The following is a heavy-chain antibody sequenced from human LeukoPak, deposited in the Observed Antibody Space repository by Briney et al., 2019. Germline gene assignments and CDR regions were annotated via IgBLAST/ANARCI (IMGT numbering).Heavy chain of an antibody. Sequence: GGSLRLSCAASGFTFSSRSMNWVRRAPGKGLEWVSSISSSSTSIYYADSVKGRFTISRDNAKNSLYLQMNSLRPEDTAIYYCARTYSPFDYWGQGTLVTVSS. V-gene: IGHV3-21*01. J-gene: IGHJ4*02. CDR3: ARTYSPFDY. CDR2: ISSSSTSI. D-gene: IGHD5-18*01. CDR1: GFTFSSRS.